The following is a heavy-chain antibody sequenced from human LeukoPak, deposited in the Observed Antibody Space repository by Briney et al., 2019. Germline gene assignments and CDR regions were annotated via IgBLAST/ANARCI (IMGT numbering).Heavy chain of an antibody. CDR3: ARDRVRIASYYFDS. CDR2: IGTAGDT. Sequence: GGSLRLSCAASGFTFSSYDMHWVRQATGKGLEWVSAIGTAGDTYYPGSVKGRFIISRDNSKNTLYLQMNSLRAEDTAVYYCARDRVRIASYYFDSWGQGTLVTVSS. V-gene: IGHV3-13*01. D-gene: IGHD6-13*01. CDR1: GFTFSSYD. J-gene: IGHJ4*02.